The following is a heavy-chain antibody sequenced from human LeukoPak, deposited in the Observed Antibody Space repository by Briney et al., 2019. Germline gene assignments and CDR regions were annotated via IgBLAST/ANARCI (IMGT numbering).Heavy chain of an antibody. CDR1: GGSISSSNW. J-gene: IGHJ4*02. CDR3: ARRPPNSGGPSGLDY. Sequence: SETLSLTCAVSGGSISSSNWWSWVRQPPGKGLEWIGEIYHSGSTNYNPSLKSRVTISVDKSKNQFSLRLNSVTAADTAMYFCARRPPNSGGPSGLDYWGQGTLVTVSS. CDR2: IYHSGST. D-gene: IGHD2-15*01. V-gene: IGHV4-4*02.